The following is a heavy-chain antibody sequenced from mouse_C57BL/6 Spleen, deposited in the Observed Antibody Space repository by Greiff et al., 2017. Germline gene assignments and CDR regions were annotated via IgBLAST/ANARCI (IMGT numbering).Heavy chain of an antibody. CDR1: GYAFTNYW. D-gene: IGHD4-1*01. V-gene: IGHV1-54*01. J-gene: IGHJ2*01. Sequence: VQLQQSGAELVRPGTSVKVSCKASGYAFTNYWIEWVKQRPGQGLEWIGVINPGSGGTNYNEKFKGKETLTADKSSSTAYMQLSSLTSEDSAVYFYAANWDNWGQGTTLTVSS. CDR3: AANWDN. CDR2: INPGSGGT.